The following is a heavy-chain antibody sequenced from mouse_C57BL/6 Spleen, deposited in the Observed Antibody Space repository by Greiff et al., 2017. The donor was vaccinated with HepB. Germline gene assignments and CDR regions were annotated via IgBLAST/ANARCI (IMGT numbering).Heavy chain of an antibody. CDR3: AKIPVSGSSSSYAMDY. D-gene: IGHD1-1*01. Sequence: QVQLKESGPGLVQPSQSLSITCTVSGFSLTSYGVHWVRQSPGKGLEWLGVIWRGGSTAYNAAFMSRLSITKDNSKSQVFFKMNRLQADDTAIYYCAKIPVSGSSSSYAMDYWGQGTSVTVSS. CDR2: IWRGGST. J-gene: IGHJ4*01. CDR1: GFSLTSYG. V-gene: IGHV2-5*01.